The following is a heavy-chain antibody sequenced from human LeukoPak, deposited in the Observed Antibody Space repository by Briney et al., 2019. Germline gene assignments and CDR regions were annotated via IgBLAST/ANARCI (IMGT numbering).Heavy chain of an antibody. J-gene: IGHJ4*02. CDR2: ISYDGRNI. Sequence: GKSLRLSCAASGFTFNNYGMHWVRQAPGRGLEWVAVISYDGRNIHYPDSVKGRFTISRDISTDTLWLQMDSLRTEDTAVYYCAKGPLRGTAAAIDYWGQGTLVTVSS. V-gene: IGHV3-30*18. D-gene: IGHD2-2*01. CDR3: AKGPLRGTAAAIDY. CDR1: GFTFNNYG.